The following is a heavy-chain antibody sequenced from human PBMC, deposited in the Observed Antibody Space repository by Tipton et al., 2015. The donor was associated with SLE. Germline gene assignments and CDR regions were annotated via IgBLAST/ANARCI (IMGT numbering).Heavy chain of an antibody. J-gene: IGHJ3*02. CDR2: IYFPRST. D-gene: IGHD2-8*01. Sequence: TLSLTCTVSGGSISSHYWSWIRQPPGKGLEWIGYIYFPRSTNYNPSLKSRVTISVDTSKNQFSLKLSSVTAADTAVYYCARYCTNGVCYARDAFDIWGQGTIVT. V-gene: IGHV4-59*11. CDR1: GGSISSHY. CDR3: ARYCTNGVCYARDAFDI.